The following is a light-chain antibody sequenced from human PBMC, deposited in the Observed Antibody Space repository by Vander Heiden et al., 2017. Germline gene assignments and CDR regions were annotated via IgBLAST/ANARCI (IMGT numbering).Light chain of an antibody. J-gene: IGLJ2*01. CDR3: SSYAGSNNLGV. Sequence: QSALTQPSSASGSPGQSVTISCTGTSSDVGGYNYVSWYQQHPGKAPKLMIYEVSKRPSGVPDRFSGSKSGNTASLTVSGLQAEDEADYYCSSYAGSNNLGVFGGGTKLTGL. V-gene: IGLV2-8*01. CDR2: EVS. CDR1: SSDVGGYNY.